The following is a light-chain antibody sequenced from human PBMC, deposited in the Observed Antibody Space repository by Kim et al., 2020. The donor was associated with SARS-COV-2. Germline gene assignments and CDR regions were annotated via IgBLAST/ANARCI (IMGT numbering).Light chain of an antibody. CDR2: DAS. CDR1: QSVSGN. V-gene: IGKV3-15*01. J-gene: IGKJ2*01. CDR3: QQYDNWPPYT. Sequence: APRERVILSCRASQSVSGNLAWYKVKPGQAPRLLIYDASTRATGIPARFSGSGSGTDFTLTISSLQSEDFALYYCQQYDNWPPYTFGQGTKLEI.